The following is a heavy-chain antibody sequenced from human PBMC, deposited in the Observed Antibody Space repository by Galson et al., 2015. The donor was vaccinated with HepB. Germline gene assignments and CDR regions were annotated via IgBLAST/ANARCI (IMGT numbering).Heavy chain of an antibody. CDR3: ARGSGWYPYSYYMDV. V-gene: IGHV1-46*03. J-gene: IGHJ6*03. CDR1: GYTFTSYH. D-gene: IGHD6-19*01. CDR2: INPSGGST. Sequence: SVKVSCKASGYTFTSYHMHWVRQAPGQGLEWMGIINPSGGSTSYAQKFQGRVTMTRDTSTSTVYMELSSLRSEDTAVYYCARGSGWYPYSYYMDVWGKGTTVTVSS.